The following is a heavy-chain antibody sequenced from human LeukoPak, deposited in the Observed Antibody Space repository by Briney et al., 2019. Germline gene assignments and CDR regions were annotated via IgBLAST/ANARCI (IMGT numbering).Heavy chain of an antibody. J-gene: IGHJ5*02. CDR2: IYYNGST. CDR3: ARDITQGGYYTT. D-gene: IGHD3-22*01. CDR1: GGSISSGGYS. V-gene: IGHV4-31*03. Sequence: SQTLSLTCTVSGGSISSGGYSWSWIRQHPGKGLEWIGYIYYNGSTYYNPSLKSRVTISVDTSKNQFSLKLSSVTAADTAVYYCARDITQGGYYTTWGQGTLVTVSS.